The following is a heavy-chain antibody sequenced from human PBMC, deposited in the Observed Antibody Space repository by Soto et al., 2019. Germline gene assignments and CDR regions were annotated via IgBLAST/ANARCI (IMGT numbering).Heavy chain of an antibody. J-gene: IGHJ6*02. D-gene: IGHD3-22*01. CDR1: GFTFSSYA. CDR2: ISYDGSNK. CDR3: AREYYYDRRYGMDV. V-gene: IGHV3-30-3*01. Sequence: QVQLVESGGGVVQPGRSLRLSCAASGFTFSSYAMHWVRQAPGKGLEWVAVISYDGSNKYYADSVKGRFTISRDNSKNTLYLQMNSLRAEDTAVYYCAREYYYDRRYGMDVWGQGTTVTVSS.